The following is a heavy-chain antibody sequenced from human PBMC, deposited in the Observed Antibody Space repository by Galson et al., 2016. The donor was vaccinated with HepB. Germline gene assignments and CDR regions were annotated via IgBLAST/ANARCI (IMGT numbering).Heavy chain of an antibody. CDR2: IWLDGSNK. D-gene: IGHD6-19*01. CDR1: GFSFRNYG. CDR3: ARVYSSGWFYALDI. V-gene: IGHV3-33*01. J-gene: IGHJ3*02. Sequence: SLRLSCAASGFSFRNYGMNWVRQAPGKGLEWVAVIWLDGSNKFYGDFVKGRFTISRDTSKNTVYLQMNSLRAEDTAMYYCARVYSSGWFYALDIWGQGTMVTVSS.